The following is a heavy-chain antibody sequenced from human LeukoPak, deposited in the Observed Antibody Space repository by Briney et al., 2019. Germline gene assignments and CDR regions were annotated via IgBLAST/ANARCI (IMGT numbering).Heavy chain of an antibody. J-gene: IGHJ4*02. CDR1: GFTFSSYA. Sequence: PGGSLRPTCAASGFTFSSYAMNWVRQAPGKGLKWVSSFRGSGAATFYADSVKGRFTISRDNSKNTLYLQMNSLRAEDTAVYYCAKDGEDYDILTGYPGDYWGQGTLVTVSS. CDR3: AKDGEDYDILTGYPGDY. V-gene: IGHV3-23*01. CDR2: FRGSGAAT. D-gene: IGHD3-9*01.